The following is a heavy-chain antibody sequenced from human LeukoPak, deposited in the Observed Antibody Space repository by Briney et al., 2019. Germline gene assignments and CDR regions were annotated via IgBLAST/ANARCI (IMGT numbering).Heavy chain of an antibody. J-gene: IGHJ4*02. CDR2: ISSSSYI. Sequence: GGSLRLSCAASGFTFSSYSMTWVRQAPGKGLEWVSSISSSSYIYYADSVKGRFTISRDNAKNSLYLQMNSLRAEDTAVYYCARESTYSSGWYYFDYWGQGTLVTVSS. CDR1: GFTFSSYS. V-gene: IGHV3-21*01. D-gene: IGHD6-19*01. CDR3: ARESTYSSGWYYFDY.